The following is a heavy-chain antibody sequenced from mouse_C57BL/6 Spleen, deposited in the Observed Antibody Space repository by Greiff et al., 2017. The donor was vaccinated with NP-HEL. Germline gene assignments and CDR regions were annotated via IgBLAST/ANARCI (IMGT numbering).Heavy chain of an antibody. Sequence: EVKLVESGEGLVKPGGSLKLSCAASGFTFSSYAMSWVRQTPEKRLEWVAYISSGGDYIYYADTVKGRFTISRDNARNTLYLQMSSLKSEDTAMYYCTRKGYGSSLDYWGQGTTLTVSS. CDR2: ISSGGDYI. J-gene: IGHJ2*01. D-gene: IGHD1-1*01. CDR3: TRKGYGSSLDY. CDR1: GFTFSSYA. V-gene: IGHV5-9-1*02.